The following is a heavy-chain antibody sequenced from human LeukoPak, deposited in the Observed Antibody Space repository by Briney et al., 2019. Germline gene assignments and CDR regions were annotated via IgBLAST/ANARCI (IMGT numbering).Heavy chain of an antibody. Sequence: GGSLRLSCAASGFTFSSYSMNWVRQAPGKGLEWVSYISSSSSTIYYADSVEGRFTISRDNAKNSLYLQMNSLRAEDTAVYYCARDRVPIVATTPLDYWGQGTLVTVSS. CDR3: ARDRVPIVATTPLDY. CDR2: ISSSSSTI. D-gene: IGHD5-12*01. CDR1: GFTFSSYS. V-gene: IGHV3-48*04. J-gene: IGHJ4*02.